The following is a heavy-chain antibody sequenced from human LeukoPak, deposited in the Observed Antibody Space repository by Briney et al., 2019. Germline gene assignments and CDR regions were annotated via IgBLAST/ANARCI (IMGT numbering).Heavy chain of an antibody. J-gene: IGHJ4*02. D-gene: IGHD1-26*01. CDR3: ARSVRYSGSYFDY. V-gene: IGHV3-64*01. CDR1: GFTFSSYA. Sequence: GGSLRLSCAASGFTFSSYAMHWVRQAPGKGLEYVSAISSNGGSTYYANSVKGRFTVSRDNSKNTLYLQMGSLRAEDMAVYYCARSVRYSGSYFDYWGQGTLVTVSS. CDR2: ISSNGGST.